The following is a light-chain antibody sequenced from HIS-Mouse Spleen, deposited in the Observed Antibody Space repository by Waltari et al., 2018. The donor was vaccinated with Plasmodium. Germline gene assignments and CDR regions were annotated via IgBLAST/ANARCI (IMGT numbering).Light chain of an antibody. V-gene: IGLV3-10*01. Sequence: SYELTQPPSVSVSPGQTARINCSGDALPKKSSFWYQQKSGQAPVLVIYEDSKRPSGIPEGFSGSSSGTMATLTISGAQVEDEADYYCYSTDSSGNHRVFGGGTKLTVL. CDR2: EDS. CDR3: YSTDSSGNHRV. CDR1: ALPKKS. J-gene: IGLJ2*01.